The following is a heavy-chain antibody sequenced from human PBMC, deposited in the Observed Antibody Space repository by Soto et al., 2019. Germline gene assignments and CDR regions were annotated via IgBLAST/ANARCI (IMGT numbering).Heavy chain of an antibody. J-gene: IGHJ4*01. CDR2: MNPNSGNT. D-gene: IGHD3-22*01. CDR3: ARRGGYYDNYDLNYFDS. CDR1: GYTFTSYD. V-gene: IGHV1-8*01. Sequence: ASVKVSCKASGYTFTSYDINWVRQATGQGLEWMGWMNPNSGNTGYAQKFQGRVTMTRNTSISTAYMELSSLRSEDTAVYYCARRGGYYDNYDLNYFDSWGQGTLVTVSS.